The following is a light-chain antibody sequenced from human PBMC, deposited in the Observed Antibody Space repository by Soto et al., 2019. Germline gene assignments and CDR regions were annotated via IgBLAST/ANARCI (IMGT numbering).Light chain of an antibody. V-gene: IGLV2-8*01. CDR3: KSYAGSNTYV. CDR1: KSDIGVYDF. J-gene: IGLJ1*01. Sequence: QSALTQPPSASGSPGQSVTISCTGTKSDIGVYDFVSWYQHHPGKAPRLIIYEVVQRPSGVPDRFSGSKSGNTASLTVSGLPAADEADYLCKSYAGSNTYVFGSGTKLTVL. CDR2: EVV.